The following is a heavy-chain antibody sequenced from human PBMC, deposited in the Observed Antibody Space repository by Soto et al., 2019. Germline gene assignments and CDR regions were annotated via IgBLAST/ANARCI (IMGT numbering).Heavy chain of an antibody. CDR1: GFTVSSNY. D-gene: IGHD1-26*01. Sequence: EVQLVETGGGLIQPGGSLRLSCAASGFTVSSNYMSWVRQAPGKGLEWVSVIYSGGSTYYADSVKGRFTISRDNSKNTLDLQMNRRRAEDTAVYYCARPPRRGGGPYYYYGMDVWGQGTTVTVSS. J-gene: IGHJ6*02. CDR3: ARPPRRGGGPYYYYGMDV. CDR2: IYSGGST. V-gene: IGHV3-53*02.